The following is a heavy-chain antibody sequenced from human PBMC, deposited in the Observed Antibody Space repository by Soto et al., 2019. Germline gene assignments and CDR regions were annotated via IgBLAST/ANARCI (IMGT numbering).Heavy chain of an antibody. J-gene: IGHJ6*02. D-gene: IGHD6-13*01. CDR3: AREGVSSSWYNYYGMDV. V-gene: IGHV4-59*01. CDR2: IYYSGST. CDR1: GGSISSYY. Sequence: QVQLQESGPGLVKPSETLSLTCTVSGGSISSYYWSWIRQPPGKGLEWIGYIYYSGSTNYNPSLKSRVTISVDTSKNQFSLKLSSGTAADTAVYYCAREGVSSSWYNYYGMDVWGQGTTVTVSS.